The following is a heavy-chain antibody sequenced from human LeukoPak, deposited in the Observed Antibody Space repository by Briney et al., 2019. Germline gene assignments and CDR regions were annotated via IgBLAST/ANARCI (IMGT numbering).Heavy chain of an antibody. CDR2: INPNSGGT. V-gene: IGHV1-2*02. D-gene: IGHD4-11*01. CDR3: ARAEFPTTVTSDY. CDR1: GYTFTGYY. Sequence: GASVKVSCKASGYTFTGYYMDWVRQAPGQGLEWMGWINPNSGGTNYAQKFQGRVTMTRDTSISTAYMELSRLRSDDTAVYYCARAEFPTTVTSDYWGQGTLVTVSS. J-gene: IGHJ4*02.